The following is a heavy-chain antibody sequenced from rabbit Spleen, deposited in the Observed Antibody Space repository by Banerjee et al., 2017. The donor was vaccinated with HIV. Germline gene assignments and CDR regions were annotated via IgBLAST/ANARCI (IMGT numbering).Heavy chain of an antibody. D-gene: IGHD2-1*01. J-gene: IGHJ6*01. Sequence: QEQLVESGGGLVQPGGSLKLSCKASGFDFSNYGVTWVRQAPGRGLEYIGTIYDGGNTYYASWVNGRFTVSSDNAQNTLYLRLNSLTAADTATYFCVRDRDPSASDYRKLDLWGPGTLVTVS. CDR1: GFDFSNYG. V-gene: IGHV1S29*01. CDR2: IYDGGNT. CDR3: VRDRDPSASDYRKLDL.